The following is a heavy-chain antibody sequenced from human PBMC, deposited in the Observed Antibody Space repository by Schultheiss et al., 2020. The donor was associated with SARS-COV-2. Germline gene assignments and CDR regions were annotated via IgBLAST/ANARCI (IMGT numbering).Heavy chain of an antibody. Sequence: SETLSLTCTVSGGSISSYYWSWIRQPPGKGLEWIGYIFYSGSTNYNPSLKSRITISVDTSKNQFSLKLISVTAADSAVYYCARDEGDLGYWGQGTLVTVSS. J-gene: IGHJ4*02. V-gene: IGHV4-59*01. CDR1: GGSISSYY. CDR3: ARDEGDLGY. CDR2: IFYSGST.